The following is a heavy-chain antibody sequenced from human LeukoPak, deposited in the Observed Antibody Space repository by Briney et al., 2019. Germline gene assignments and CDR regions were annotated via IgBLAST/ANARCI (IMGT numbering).Heavy chain of an antibody. V-gene: IGHV4-34*01. D-gene: IGHD3-10*01. Sequence: SETLSLTCDVSVGSLSDSCWSWVRQPPGKGLEWVGEVNHNGGTSYNPSLRSRVSISIDTSKNQFSLKLSSVTAADTAVYYCARRLGRKFGERFYYYHYMDVWGKGTTVTISS. CDR3: ARRLGRKFGERFYYYHYMDV. J-gene: IGHJ6*03. CDR1: VGSLSDSC. CDR2: VNHNGGT.